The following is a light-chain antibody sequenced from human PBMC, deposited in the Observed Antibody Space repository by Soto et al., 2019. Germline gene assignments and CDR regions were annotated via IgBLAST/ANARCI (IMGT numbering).Light chain of an antibody. V-gene: IGLV2-23*03. CDR2: EGS. Sequence: QSALTQPASVSGSPGQSITISCTGTSSDVGSYNLVSWYQQHPGKAPKVMIYEGSKRPSGVSNRFSGSKSGNTASLTISGIQAEDEADYYCCSYAGSSTFVVFGGGTKLTVL. CDR3: CSYAGSSTFVV. CDR1: SSDVGSYNL. J-gene: IGLJ2*01.